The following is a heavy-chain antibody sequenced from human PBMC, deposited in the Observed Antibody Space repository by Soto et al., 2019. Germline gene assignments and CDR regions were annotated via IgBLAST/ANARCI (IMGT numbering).Heavy chain of an antibody. Sequence: SVKVSCNASGGTFSSYAISWVRRAPGQGLEWMGGFNPIFETANYAQKFQGRVTITADESTNTAYMELSSLRSEDTAVYYCTRGITLIRGVIPPGYYYGMDVGGQGTTVTVSS. CDR3: TRGITLIRGVIPPGYYYGMDV. CDR1: GGTFSSYA. CDR2: FNPIFETA. V-gene: IGHV1-69*13. J-gene: IGHJ6*02. D-gene: IGHD3-10*01.